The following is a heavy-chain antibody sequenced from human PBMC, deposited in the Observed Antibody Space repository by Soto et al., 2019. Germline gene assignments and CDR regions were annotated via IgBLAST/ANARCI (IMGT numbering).Heavy chain of an antibody. CDR1: GGTFGSYA. Sequence: QVQLVQSGAEVKKPGSSVKVSCKASGGTFGSYAISWVRQAPGQGLEWMGGIIPIPGTANYAQKFQGRVTIAADESTSTAYMSLSSLRSEDTAVYYCARSQGSSTSLEIYYYYYYGMYVWGQGTTVTVSS. CDR2: IIPIPGTA. J-gene: IGHJ6*02. CDR3: ARSQGSSTSLEIYYYYYYGMYV. D-gene: IGHD2-2*01. V-gene: IGHV1-69*01.